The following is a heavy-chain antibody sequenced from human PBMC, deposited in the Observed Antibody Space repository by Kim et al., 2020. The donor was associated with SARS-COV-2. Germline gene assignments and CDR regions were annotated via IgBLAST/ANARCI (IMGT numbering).Heavy chain of an antibody. CDR3: TTYRRASDF. D-gene: IGHD1-26*01. Sequence: GGTTDYAAPVRGRFTISRDDSKNMLYLQVSSLKTEDTAVYYCTTYRRASDFWGQGTRVTVSS. CDR2: GGTT. V-gene: IGHV3-15*01. J-gene: IGHJ4*02.